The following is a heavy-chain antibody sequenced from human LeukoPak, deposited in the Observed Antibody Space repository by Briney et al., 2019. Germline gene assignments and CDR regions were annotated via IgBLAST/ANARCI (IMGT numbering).Heavy chain of an antibody. Sequence: SETLSLTCTVSVGSISSYYWTWIRQPPGKGLEWIGYIYYSGSTNYNPSLKSRGTISVDTSKNQFSLKLSSVTAADTAVYYCARTQDYGGPDAFDIWGQGTMVTVSS. CDR2: IYYSGST. J-gene: IGHJ3*02. D-gene: IGHD4-23*01. CDR3: ARTQDYGGPDAFDI. CDR1: VGSISSYY. V-gene: IGHV4-59*01.